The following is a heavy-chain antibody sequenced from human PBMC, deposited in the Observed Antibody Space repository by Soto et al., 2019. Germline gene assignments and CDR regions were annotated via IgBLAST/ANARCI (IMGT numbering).Heavy chain of an antibody. Sequence: SETLSLTCTVSGGSISSYYWSWIRQPPGKGLEWIGYIYYSGSTNYNPSLKSRVTISVDTSKNQFSLKLSSVTAADTAVYYCARDLGGRYSSSWYSDFDYWGQGTLVTVSS. D-gene: IGHD6-13*01. V-gene: IGHV4-59*01. CDR2: IYYSGST. J-gene: IGHJ4*02. CDR1: GGSISSYY. CDR3: ARDLGGRYSSSWYSDFDY.